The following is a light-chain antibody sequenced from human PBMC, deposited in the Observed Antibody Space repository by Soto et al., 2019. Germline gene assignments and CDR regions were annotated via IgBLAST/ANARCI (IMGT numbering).Light chain of an antibody. J-gene: IGKJ2*01. CDR3: QQYYSTPPT. V-gene: IGKV4-1*01. CDR1: QSVLYSSNNQNY. CDR2: WTS. Sequence: DIVMTQSPDSLAVSLGERDTINCKSSQSVLYSSNNQNYLAWYQQKPGQPPKLLIYWTSTRESGVPDRFSGSGSRTDFTLTISSLQAEDVAVYYCQQYYSTPPTFGQGTKLAIK.